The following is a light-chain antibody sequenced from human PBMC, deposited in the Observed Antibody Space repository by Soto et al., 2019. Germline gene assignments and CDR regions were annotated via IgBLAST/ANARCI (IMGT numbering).Light chain of an antibody. Sequence: DIVMTQSPDSLAVSLGERATINCKSSQSVLNLSKNKNYLAWYQQTPGHPPRLLIYGASIPESGVPDRFSGSGSGTDFTLTISSLQAEDVALYYCQQFYSIPLTFGGGTKVEIK. J-gene: IGKJ4*01. CDR3: QQFYSIPLT. CDR1: QSVLNLSKNKNY. CDR2: GAS. V-gene: IGKV4-1*01.